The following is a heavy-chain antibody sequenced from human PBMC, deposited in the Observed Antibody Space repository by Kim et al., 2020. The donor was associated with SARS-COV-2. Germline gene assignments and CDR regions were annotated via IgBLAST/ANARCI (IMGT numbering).Heavy chain of an antibody. CDR3: MKGGWGWIWDH. Sequence: GGSLRLSCTTSGFTFTGYAMRWVRQAPGKGLEWVSSIDASDGTTYYVDSVKGRFTISRDNSKNTLFLQMNSLRADDTAVYYCMKGGWGWIWDHWGQGTRVTVSS. CDR1: GFTFTGYA. D-gene: IGHD2-2*03. CDR2: IDASDGTT. V-gene: IGHV3-23*01. J-gene: IGHJ4*02.